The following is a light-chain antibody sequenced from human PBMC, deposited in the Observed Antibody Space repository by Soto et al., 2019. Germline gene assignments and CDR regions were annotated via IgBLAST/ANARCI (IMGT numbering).Light chain of an antibody. CDR1: QTISSW. CDR2: KAS. CDR3: QHYNSYSEA. V-gene: IGKV1-5*03. Sequence: DIQMTQSPSTLSLSLGDGVTITCRASQTISSWLAWYQQKPGKAPKLLIYKASTLKSGVPSRFSGSGSGTEFTLTISSLQPDDFATYYCQHYNSYSEAFGQGTKVDIK. J-gene: IGKJ1*01.